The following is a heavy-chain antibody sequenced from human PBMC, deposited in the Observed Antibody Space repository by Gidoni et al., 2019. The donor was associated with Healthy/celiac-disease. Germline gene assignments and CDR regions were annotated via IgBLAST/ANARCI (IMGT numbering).Heavy chain of an antibody. CDR3: AKALYCSGGSCYGLEYFQH. CDR1: GFTFSSDA. Sequence: EVQLLESGGGLVQPGGSLRLSCAASGFTFSSDAMSWVRQAPGKGLEWVSAISGSGGSTYYADSVKGRFTFSRDNSKNTLYLQMNGLRAEDTAVYYCAKALYCSGGSCYGLEYFQHWGQGTLVTVSS. V-gene: IGHV3-23*01. CDR2: ISGSGGST. D-gene: IGHD2-15*01. J-gene: IGHJ1*01.